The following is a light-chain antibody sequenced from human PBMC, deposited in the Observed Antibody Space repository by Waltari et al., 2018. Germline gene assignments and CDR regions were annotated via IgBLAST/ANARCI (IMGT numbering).Light chain of an antibody. CDR2: ANV. J-gene: IGLJ2*01. Sequence: QSVLTQPPSVSGAPGQRVTISCSGSTSNIGAPYDVHWYQQHPGTAPKLLIFANVHRPSGVPDRFSGSKSGTSASLAITGLQAEDEADYHCQSYDRRLEVIFGGGTKLAVL. V-gene: IGLV1-40*01. CDR3: QSYDRRLEVI. CDR1: TSNIGAPYD.